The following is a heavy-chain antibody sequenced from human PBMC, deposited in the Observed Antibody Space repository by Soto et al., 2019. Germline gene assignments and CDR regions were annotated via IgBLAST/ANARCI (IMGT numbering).Heavy chain of an antibody. CDR1: GFTFSSYA. V-gene: IGHV3-23*01. CDR3: AKDHTSFGVASFDY. Sequence: RRLSCAASGFTFSSYAMSWVRQAPGKGLEWVSAISGSGGSTYYADSVKGRFTISRDNSKNTLYLQMNSLRAEDTAVYYCAKDHTSFGVASFDYWGQGTLVTVSS. CDR2: ISGSGGST. J-gene: IGHJ4*02. D-gene: IGHD3-3*01.